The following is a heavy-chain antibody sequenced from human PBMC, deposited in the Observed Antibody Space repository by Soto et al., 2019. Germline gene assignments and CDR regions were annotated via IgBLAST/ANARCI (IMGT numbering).Heavy chain of an antibody. CDR2: IYHTGTT. J-gene: IGHJ4*02. Sequence: SETLSLTCTVSGASISPFYWSWVRQPPGKGLEYIGHIYHTGTTNYNPSLKSRVTIEIDRSRNQFSLKLTSVTTADTALYFCARDTGEGYNWDFWGQGIMVTVSS. V-gene: IGHV4-59*01. D-gene: IGHD5-12*01. CDR3: ARDTGEGYNWDF. CDR1: GASISPFY.